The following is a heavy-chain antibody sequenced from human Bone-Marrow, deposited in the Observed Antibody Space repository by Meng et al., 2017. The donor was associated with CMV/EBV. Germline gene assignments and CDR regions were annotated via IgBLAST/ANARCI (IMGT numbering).Heavy chain of an antibody. CDR1: GYSISSGYY. CDR3: ARDTGYYDSSRAFAP. D-gene: IGHD3-22*01. Sequence: ESLKISCTVSGYSISSGYYWGWIRQPPRKGLEWIGSIYHSGSTYYNPSLKSRVTISVDTSKNQFSLKLSSVTAADTAVYYCARDTGYYDSSRAFAPWGQGNRV. CDR2: IYHSGST. V-gene: IGHV4-38-2*02. J-gene: IGHJ5*02.